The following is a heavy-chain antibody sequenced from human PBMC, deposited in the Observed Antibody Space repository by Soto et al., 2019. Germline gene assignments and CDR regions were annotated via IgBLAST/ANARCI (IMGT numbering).Heavy chain of an antibody. Sequence: EVQLLESGGGLVQPGGSLRLSCAASGFTFSSYAMSWVRQAPGKGLEWVSAISGSGGSTYYADSVKGRFTISRDNSKNTLYLQMNSLRAEDTAVYYCARLPYSNWRYFDYWGQGTLVTVSS. CDR2: ISGSGGST. CDR1: GFTFSSYA. CDR3: ARLPYSNWRYFDY. D-gene: IGHD7-27*01. J-gene: IGHJ4*02. V-gene: IGHV3-23*01.